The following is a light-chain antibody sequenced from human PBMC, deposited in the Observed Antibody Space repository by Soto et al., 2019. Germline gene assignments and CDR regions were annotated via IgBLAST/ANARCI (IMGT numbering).Light chain of an antibody. CDR2: DAS. J-gene: IGKJ4*01. Sequence: EIVLTQSPATLSLSPGERATLSCRASQSVSSYLAWYQQKPGQAPRLLIYDASNRATGIPARFSGSGSGTDFTLTISSLEPEDFAVYYCQQRSNWPRLTFXGGTKVDIK. CDR1: QSVSSY. V-gene: IGKV3-11*01. CDR3: QQRSNWPRLT.